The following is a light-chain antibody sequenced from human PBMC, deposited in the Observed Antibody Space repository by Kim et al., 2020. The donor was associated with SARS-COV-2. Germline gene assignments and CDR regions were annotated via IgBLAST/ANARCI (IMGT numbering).Light chain of an antibody. CDR2: YDR. J-gene: IGLJ2*01. CDR3: QVWDNAINHVI. Sequence: VTPGGTARITCETNNMGIKSVHWYQQKPGQAPLLVLYYDRDRPSGIPERFSGSNSRNTATLTISWVEAGDEADYYCQVWDNAINHVIFGGGTQLTV. CDR1: NMGIKS. V-gene: IGLV3-21*04.